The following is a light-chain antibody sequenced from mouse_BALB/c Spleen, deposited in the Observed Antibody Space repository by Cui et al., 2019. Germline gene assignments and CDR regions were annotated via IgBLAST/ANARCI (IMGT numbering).Light chain of an antibody. V-gene: IGKV6-23*01. CDR3: QQYNNYPPSLT. CDR2: WAS. Sequence: IVMTKSHKFVSTSVGDRVSITCKASKDVGTTVACYQQKPGQSPKLLIYWASTRHTGVPDRFTGSGSGTDFTLTISNVQSEDLADYFCQQYNNYPPSLTFGAGTKLELK. J-gene: IGKJ5*01. CDR1: KDVGTT.